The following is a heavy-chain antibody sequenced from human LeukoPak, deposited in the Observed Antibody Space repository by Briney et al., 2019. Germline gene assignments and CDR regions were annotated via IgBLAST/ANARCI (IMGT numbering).Heavy chain of an antibody. Sequence: GASVKVSCQASGYTFTGHYIHWVRQAPGQGLEWMGWIKPNGGGTNYAQKFQGRVTMTRDTTITTAYLALSRLSSDDTAVSYCARGGGTVFGVINDWGQGTLVTVSS. V-gene: IGHV1-2*02. J-gene: IGHJ4*02. D-gene: IGHD3-3*01. CDR1: GYTFTGHY. CDR2: IKPNGGGT. CDR3: ARGGGTVFGVIND.